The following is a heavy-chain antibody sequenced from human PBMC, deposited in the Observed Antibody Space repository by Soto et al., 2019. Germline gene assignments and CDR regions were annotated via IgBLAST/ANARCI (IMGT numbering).Heavy chain of an antibody. D-gene: IGHD6-6*01. CDR3: ARGPFTYSSSSTVSWFDP. J-gene: IGHJ5*02. Sequence: QVQLVQSGAEVKKPGASVKVSCKASGYTFTSYDINWVRQATGQGLEWMGWMNPNSGNTGYAQKCQGRVTMTRNTSISTAYMELSSLRSEDTAVYYCARGPFTYSSSSTVSWFDPWGQGTLVTVSS. V-gene: IGHV1-8*01. CDR1: GYTFTSYD. CDR2: MNPNSGNT.